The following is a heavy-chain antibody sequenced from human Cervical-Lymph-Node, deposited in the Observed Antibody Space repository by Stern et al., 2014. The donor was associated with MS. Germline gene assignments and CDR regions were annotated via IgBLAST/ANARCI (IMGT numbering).Heavy chain of an antibody. V-gene: IGHV3-30*18. CDR2: ISNDGNEK. D-gene: IGHD2-15*01. Sequence: QVQLVESGGGVVQPGRSLRLSCAASGFTLRSYSMHWVRQAPGKGLEWVAVISNDGNEKYYTDSVKGRFTISRDNSKNTLYLQMNSLRIEDTAVYYCAKDRLFCSGGGCYAMDVWGQGTTVTVSS. CDR1: GFTLRSYS. J-gene: IGHJ6*02. CDR3: AKDRLFCSGGGCYAMDV.